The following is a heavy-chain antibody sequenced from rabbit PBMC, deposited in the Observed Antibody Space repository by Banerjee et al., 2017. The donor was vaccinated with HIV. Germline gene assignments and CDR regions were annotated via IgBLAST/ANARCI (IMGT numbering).Heavy chain of an antibody. CDR2: IDPVFGST. J-gene: IGHJ4*01. CDR3: AREYVSSSGYYNL. CDR1: GFDFSSFG. Sequence: QLKESGGGLVQPGGSLKLSCKASGFDFSSFGVSWVRQAPGKGLEWIGYIDPVFGSTYYASWVNGRFTISSHNAQNTLYLQLNSLTAADTATYFCAREYVSSSGYYNLWGPGTLVTVS. V-gene: IGHV1S7*01. D-gene: IGHD1-1*01.